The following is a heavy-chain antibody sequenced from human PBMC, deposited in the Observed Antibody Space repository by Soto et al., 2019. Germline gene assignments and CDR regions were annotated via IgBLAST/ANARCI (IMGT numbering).Heavy chain of an antibody. V-gene: IGHV3-30*18. CDR1: GFTFSSYG. Sequence: QVQLVESGGGVVQLGRSLRLSCAASGFTFSSYGMHWVRQAPGKGLEWVAVISYDGSNKYYADSVKGRFTISRDNSKNTLYLQMNSLRAEDTAVYYCANGDYYDSSGYYQNPPFDYWGQGTLVTVSS. J-gene: IGHJ4*02. CDR2: ISYDGSNK. CDR3: ANGDYYDSSGYYQNPPFDY. D-gene: IGHD3-22*01.